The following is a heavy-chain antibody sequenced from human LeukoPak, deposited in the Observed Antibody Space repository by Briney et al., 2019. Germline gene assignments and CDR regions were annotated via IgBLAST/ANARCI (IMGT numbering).Heavy chain of an antibody. Sequence: GGSLRLSCAASGFTFSSYAMSWVRQAPGKGLEWVSAISGSGGSTYYADSVKGRFTISRDNSKNTLYLQMNSLRAEDTAVYYCAKAKPVTIFGVATFDYRGQGTLVTVSS. CDR2: ISGSGGST. CDR3: AKAKPVTIFGVATFDY. CDR1: GFTFSSYA. D-gene: IGHD3-3*01. J-gene: IGHJ4*02. V-gene: IGHV3-23*01.